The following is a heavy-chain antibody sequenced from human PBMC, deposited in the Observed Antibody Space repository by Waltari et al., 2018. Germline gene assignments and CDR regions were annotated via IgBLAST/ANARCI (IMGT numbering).Heavy chain of an antibody. V-gene: IGHV1-3*01. Sequence: QVQLVQSGAEVKKPGASVKVSCKASGYTFTSYAMNWVRQDPGQRLEWMGWINAGNGTPTYSQQFQGRVTITRDTSASTAYLELLSLRSADTAVYYCAREDGPPDAFDIWGPGTMVTVSS. CDR1: GYTFTSYA. J-gene: IGHJ3*02. CDR2: INAGNGTP. CDR3: AREDGPPDAFDI.